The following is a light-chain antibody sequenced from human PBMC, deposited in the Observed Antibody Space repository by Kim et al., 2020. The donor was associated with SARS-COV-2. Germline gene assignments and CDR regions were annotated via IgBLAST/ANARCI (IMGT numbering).Light chain of an antibody. J-gene: IGLJ2*01. V-gene: IGLV2-23*01. CDR2: EAN. CDR1: SSDVGSYDL. CDR3: CSYANSGTFVI. Sequence: QSALTQPASVSGSPGQSITISYTGTSSDVGSYDLVSWYQHHPGKVPKLMIYEANKRPSEISDRFSGSKSGNTASLTISGLQAEDEADYYCCSYANSGTFVIFGGGTQLTVL.